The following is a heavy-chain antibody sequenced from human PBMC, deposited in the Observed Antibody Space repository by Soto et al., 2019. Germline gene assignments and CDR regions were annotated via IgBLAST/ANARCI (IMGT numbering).Heavy chain of an antibody. Sequence: TLSLTCGVSGFPVSYGYYWGWIRQPPGKGLERLGSIYQSGKTYYNPSLKSRLTLSMDTSRNEFSLRLRSVTATDAAVYFCARLYCSSVSCYNDYWRPGVLVTVSS. CDR2: IYQSGKT. J-gene: IGHJ4*02. D-gene: IGHD2-2*01. CDR3: ARLYCSSVSCYNDY. V-gene: IGHV4-38-2*01. CDR1: GFPVSYGYY.